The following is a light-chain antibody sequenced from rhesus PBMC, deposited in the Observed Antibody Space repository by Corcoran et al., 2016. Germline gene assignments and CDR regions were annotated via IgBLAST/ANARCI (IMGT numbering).Light chain of an antibody. CDR1: QSISSS. CDR2: KAS. CDR3: LQYNSSPYS. V-gene: IGKV1-22*01. Sequence: DIQMTQSPSSLPASVGDTVTITCRASQSISSSLDWYQKKPGTAPKLLIYKASHLQKGVPSRFSGGGNGTDFTLTISRLEPEDFATYYFLQYNSSPYSFGQGTKVGNK. J-gene: IGKJ2*01.